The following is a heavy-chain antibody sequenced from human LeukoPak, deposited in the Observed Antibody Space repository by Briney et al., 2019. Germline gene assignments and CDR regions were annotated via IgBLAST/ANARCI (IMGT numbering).Heavy chain of an antibody. CDR2: ISGSGGST. Sequence: GGSLRLSCAASGVTFSSYGMSWVRQAPGKGLEWVSAISGSGGSTYYADSVKGRFTISRDNSKNTLYLQMNSLRAEDTAVHYCAELGITMIGGVWGKGTTVTISS. J-gene: IGHJ6*04. V-gene: IGHV3-23*01. CDR1: GVTFSSYG. D-gene: IGHD3-10*02. CDR3: AELGITMIGGV.